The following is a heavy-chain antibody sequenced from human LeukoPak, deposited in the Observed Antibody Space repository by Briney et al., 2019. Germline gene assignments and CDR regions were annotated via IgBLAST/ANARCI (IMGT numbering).Heavy chain of an antibody. CDR3: VRDGGVSGYDLLDY. D-gene: IGHD5-12*01. J-gene: IGHJ4*02. CDR1: GFTFSNYW. Sequence: PGGSLRLSCAASGFTFSNYWMTWVRQAPGKGLEWVANINQDGSKEYYMDSVKARFTISRDNAKNSLPLQMNSLRAEDTAVYYCVRDGGVSGYDLLDYWGQGTLVTVSS. V-gene: IGHV3-7*01. CDR2: INQDGSKE.